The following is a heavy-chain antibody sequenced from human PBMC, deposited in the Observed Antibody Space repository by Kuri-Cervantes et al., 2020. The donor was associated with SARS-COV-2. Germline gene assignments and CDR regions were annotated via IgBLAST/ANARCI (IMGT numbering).Heavy chain of an antibody. V-gene: IGHV1-2*02. CDR3: AREGEYQLLYSSGIYYYGMDV. Sequence: ASVKVSCKASGYTFTGYYMHWVRQAPGQGLEWMGWINPNSGGTNYAQKFQGGVTMTRDTSISTAYMELSRLRSDDTAVYYCAREGEYQLLYSSGIYYYGMDVWGQGTTVTVSS. CDR1: GYTFTGYY. J-gene: IGHJ6*02. D-gene: IGHD2-2*02. CDR2: INPNSGGT.